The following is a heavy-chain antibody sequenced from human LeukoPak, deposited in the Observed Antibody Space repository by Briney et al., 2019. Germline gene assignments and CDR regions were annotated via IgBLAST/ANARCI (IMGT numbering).Heavy chain of an antibody. V-gene: IGHV1-18*01. J-gene: IGHJ4*02. CDR1: GYTFTSYG. CDR2: ISSYNGNT. CDR3: ARDLWGGDHEPYYFGY. D-gene: IGHD4-17*01. Sequence: GASVTVSCKASGYTFTSYGISWVRQAPGQGLEWMGWISSYNGNTNYAQNPRGRVTMTTDTSTSTAYMELRSLRSDDTAVYYCARDLWGGDHEPYYFGYWGQGTLVTVSS.